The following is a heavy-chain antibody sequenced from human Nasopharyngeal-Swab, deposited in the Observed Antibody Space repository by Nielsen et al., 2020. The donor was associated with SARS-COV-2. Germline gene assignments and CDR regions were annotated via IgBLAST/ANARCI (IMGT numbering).Heavy chain of an antibody. CDR2: ISGSGGST. V-gene: IGHV3-23*01. Sequence: VRQAPGKGLEWVSAISGSGGSTCYADSVKGRFTISRDNSKNTLYLQMNSLRAEDTAVYYCAKGPLIIVVDYYFDYWGQGTLVTVSS. J-gene: IGHJ4*02. CDR3: AKGPLIIVVDYYFDY. D-gene: IGHD2-2*01.